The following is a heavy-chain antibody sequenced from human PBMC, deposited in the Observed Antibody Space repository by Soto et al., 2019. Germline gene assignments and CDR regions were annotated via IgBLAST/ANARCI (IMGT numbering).Heavy chain of an antibody. V-gene: IGHV3-23*01. D-gene: IGHD3-10*01. Sequence: GGSLRLSCAASGFTFSSYAISWVRQAPGKGLEWVSAISGSGGSAYYADSVKGRFTISRDNSKNTLYLQMNSLRAEDTAVYYCAKGRESRSDYNWFDPWGQGTLVTVSS. CDR3: AKGRESRSDYNWFDP. J-gene: IGHJ5*02. CDR1: GFTFSSYA. CDR2: ISGSGGSA.